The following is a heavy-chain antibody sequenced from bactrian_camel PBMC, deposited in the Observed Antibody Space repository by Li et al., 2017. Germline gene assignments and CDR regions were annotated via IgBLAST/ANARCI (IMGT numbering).Heavy chain of an antibody. V-gene: IGHV3S53*01. CDR3: ATRRYCTSMSPAAFGY. Sequence: VQLVESGGDSVQAGGSLRLSCVASIASDAFYSSYCMAWFRQAPGKEREGVAVIDSDGNAVYADSVKGRFTISKDNAKNTVYLQMNSLKAEDTAMYYCATRRYCTSMSPAAFGYWGQGTQVTVS. J-gene: IGHJ6*01. CDR2: IDSDGNA. CDR1: IASDAFYSSYC. D-gene: IGHD1*01.